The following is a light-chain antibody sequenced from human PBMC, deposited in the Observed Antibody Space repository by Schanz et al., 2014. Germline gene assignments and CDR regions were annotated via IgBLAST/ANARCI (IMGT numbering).Light chain of an antibody. Sequence: QSALTQPASVSGSPGQSITISCTGTSSDVGSYNLVSWYQQHPGKAPKLMIYEGTKRPSGVSNRFSGSKSGNTASLTISGXXXXDEADYYCSSYTSSSTLYVFGTGTKVTV. V-gene: IGLV2-14*02. CDR3: SSYTSSSTLYV. J-gene: IGLJ1*01. CDR2: EGT. CDR1: SSDVGSYNL.